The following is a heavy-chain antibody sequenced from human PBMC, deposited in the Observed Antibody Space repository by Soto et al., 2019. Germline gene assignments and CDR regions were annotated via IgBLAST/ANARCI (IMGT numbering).Heavy chain of an antibody. CDR2: IRSRANNYAT. V-gene: IGHV3-73*01. CDR1: GFTFSSNA. J-gene: IGHJ6*02. D-gene: IGHD6-25*01. Sequence: GGSLRLSCTASGFTFSSNAMSWVRQAPGKGLEWVGRIRSRANNYATSSGASVRGRFTFFRDDSKNMAYLQMNTLKTEDTAIYYCARGQQAAIGDYYYHGLDVWGQGTSVTVSS. CDR3: ARGQQAAIGDYYYHGLDV.